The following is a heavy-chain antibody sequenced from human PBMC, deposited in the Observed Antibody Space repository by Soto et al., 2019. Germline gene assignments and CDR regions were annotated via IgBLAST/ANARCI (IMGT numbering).Heavy chain of an antibody. CDR2: IYYSGST. CDR1: GGSISSYY. CDR3: ARESSLGFVVVIRPVAFDI. Sequence: SETLSLTCTASGGSISSYYWSWIRQPPGKGLEWIGYIYYSGSTNYNPSLKSRVTITVDTSKNQFSLKLSSVTAADTAVYYCARESSLGFVVVIRPVAFDIWGQGTMVTVSS. V-gene: IGHV4-59*01. J-gene: IGHJ3*02. D-gene: IGHD3-3*01.